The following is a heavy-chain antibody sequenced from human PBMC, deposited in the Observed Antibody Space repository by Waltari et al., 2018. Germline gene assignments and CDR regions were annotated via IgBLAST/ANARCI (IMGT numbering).Heavy chain of an antibody. D-gene: IGHD6-13*01. V-gene: IGHV4-39*01. J-gene: IGHJ5*02. CDR2: IYYRGRT. CDR1: VGSIRSSSYC. CDR3: AKPGYSSSWYWFDP. Sequence: QLQLQESGPGLVKPSETLSLTCTASVGSIRSSSYCWGWIPQPPGKGLEWIGGIYYRGRTYYNPSLKSRVTISVDTSKNQFSLKLSSVTAADTAVYYCAKPGYSSSWYWFDPWGQGTLVTVSS.